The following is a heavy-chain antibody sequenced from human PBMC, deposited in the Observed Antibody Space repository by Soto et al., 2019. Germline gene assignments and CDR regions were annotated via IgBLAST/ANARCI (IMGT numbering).Heavy chain of an antibody. CDR1: GSSFPGYY. V-gene: IGHV1-2*02. Sequence: ASEKVSCKASGSSFPGYYIHWLRQAPGQGLEWMGWIKAHSGGTKYSQKFQGRVTLTRDTSISTAYMQLSNLRSDDTALYYCANDLPRHPTYWWGYWGQGTRGT. D-gene: IGHD2-15*01. CDR2: IKAHSGGT. CDR3: ANDLPRHPTYWWGY. J-gene: IGHJ4*02.